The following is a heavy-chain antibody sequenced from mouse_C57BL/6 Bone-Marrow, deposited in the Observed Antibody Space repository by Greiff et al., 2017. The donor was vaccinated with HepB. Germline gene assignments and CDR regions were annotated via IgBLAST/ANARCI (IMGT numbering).Heavy chain of an antibody. CDR2: IRNKANNHAT. J-gene: IGHJ4*01. CDR3: TRRGYGSGYYYAMDY. CDR1: GFTFSDAW. D-gene: IGHD1-1*01. V-gene: IGHV6-6*01. Sequence: EVQLQESGGGLVQPGGSMKLSCAASGFTFSDAWMDWVRQSPEKGLEWVAEIRNKANNHATYYAESVKGRFTISRDDSKSSVYLQMNSLRAEDTGIYYCTRRGYGSGYYYAMDYWGQGTSVTVSS.